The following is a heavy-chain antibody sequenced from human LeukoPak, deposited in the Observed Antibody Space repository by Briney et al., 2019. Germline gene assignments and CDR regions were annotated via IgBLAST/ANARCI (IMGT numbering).Heavy chain of an antibody. D-gene: IGHD6-6*01. CDR2: ISAYDGST. CDR1: GYTFTNYG. J-gene: IGHJ4*02. Sequence: ASVKVSCKASGYTFTNYGISWVRQAPRQGLEWMGCISAYDGSTNYAQKLQGRVTMTTDTSTSTAYMELRSLRSDDAAVYFCARDYSRVAAPYYFDSWGQGTLVTVSS. CDR3: ARDYSRVAAPYYFDS. V-gene: IGHV1-18*01.